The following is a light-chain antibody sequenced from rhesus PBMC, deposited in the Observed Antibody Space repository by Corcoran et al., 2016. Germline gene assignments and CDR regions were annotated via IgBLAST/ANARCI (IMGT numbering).Light chain of an antibody. V-gene: IGKV1-25*01. CDR2: KAS. J-gene: IGKJ3*01. Sequence: DIQMTQSPSSLSASVGARVTITCRASQGISNNLAWYQQKPGKVPKTLSYKASPLQSGIPSRFSGRGSGTDVTLTISSLQPEDFATYYCQHGYGILFTFGPGTKLDIK. CDR3: QHGYGILFT. CDR1: QGISNN.